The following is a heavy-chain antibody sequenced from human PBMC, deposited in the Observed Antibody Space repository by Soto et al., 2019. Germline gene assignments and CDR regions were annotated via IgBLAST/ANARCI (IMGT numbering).Heavy chain of an antibody. V-gene: IGHV1-18*01. D-gene: IGHD3-22*01. CDR1: GYTFTRNG. Sequence: QVHLVQSGAEVKKPGASVNVSCKTSGYTFTRNGISWVRQAPGQGLEWMGWISPNSGNIKYAQKLQGRVIMTTDTPPSTAYMALRSLRSDDTAVYYCVTARDSNSWAPGDVWGAGTTVTVSS. J-gene: IGHJ6*04. CDR3: VTARDSNSWAPGDV. CDR2: ISPNSGNI.